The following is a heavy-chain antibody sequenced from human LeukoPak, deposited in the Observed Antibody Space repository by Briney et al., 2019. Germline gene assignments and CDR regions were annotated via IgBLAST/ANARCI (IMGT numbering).Heavy chain of an antibody. D-gene: IGHD2-2*03. V-gene: IGHV3-30-3*01. J-gene: IGHJ6*02. CDR2: ISYDGSNK. CDR3: ARDGYCSSTSCPGDYGMDV. CDR1: GFTFSSYA. Sequence: PGGSLRLSCAASGFTFSSYAMHWVRQAPGKGLEWVAVISYDGSNKYYADSVKGRFTISRDNSKNTLYLQMNSLRAEDTAVYYCARDGYCSSTSCPGDYGMDVWGQGTTVTVSS.